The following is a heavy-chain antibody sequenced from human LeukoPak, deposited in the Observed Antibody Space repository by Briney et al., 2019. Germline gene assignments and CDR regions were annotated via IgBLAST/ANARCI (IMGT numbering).Heavy chain of an antibody. J-gene: IGHJ6*03. Sequence: PSETLSLTCTVSGGSISSSYYYWGWIRQPPGKGLEWIGSIYYSGSTYYNPSLKSRVTISVDTSKNQSSLKLSSVTAADTAVYYCARHLLLYSYGYAGYYMDVWGKGTTVTISS. CDR3: ARHLLLYSYGYAGYYMDV. D-gene: IGHD5-18*01. CDR1: GGSISSSYYY. CDR2: IYYSGST. V-gene: IGHV4-39*01.